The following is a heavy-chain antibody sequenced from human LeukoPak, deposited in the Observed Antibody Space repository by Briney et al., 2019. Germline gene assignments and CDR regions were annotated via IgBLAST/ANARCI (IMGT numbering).Heavy chain of an antibody. V-gene: IGHV3-21*01. Sequence: GGSLRLPCAASGFTFSSYSMNWVRQAPGKGLEWVSSISSSSSYIYYADSVKGRFTISRDNAKNTLYMQMNRLRAEDMAVYYCAREARNSSGIDVWGQGPMVTASS. D-gene: IGHD1-26*01. CDR1: GFTFSSYS. CDR3: AREARNSSGIDV. CDR2: ISSSSSYI. J-gene: IGHJ6*02.